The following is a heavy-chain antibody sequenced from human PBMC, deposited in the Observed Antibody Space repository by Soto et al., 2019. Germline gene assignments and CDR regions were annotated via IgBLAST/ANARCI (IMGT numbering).Heavy chain of an antibody. CDR3: ARDSGYCSGSSCQIEGPMDY. J-gene: IGHJ4*02. V-gene: IGHV1-69*08. CDR2: IIPILGIA. D-gene: IGHD2-15*01. Sequence: QVQLVQSGAEVKKPGSSVKVSCKASGGTFSTYTISWVRQAPGQGLEWMGRIIPILGIANYVQKFQGRVTNTADKSTSTPYRKVSSLRYEDQDVYYCARDSGYCSGSSCQIEGPMDYWGQGTLVTASS. CDR1: GGTFSTYT.